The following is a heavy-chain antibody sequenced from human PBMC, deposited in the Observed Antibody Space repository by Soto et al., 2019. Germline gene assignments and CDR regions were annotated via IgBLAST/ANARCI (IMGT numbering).Heavy chain of an antibody. D-gene: IGHD4-17*01. V-gene: IGHV1-46*01. CDR2: INPSGGST. J-gene: IGHJ3*02. Sequence: ASVKVSCKASGYTFTSYYMHWVRQAPGQGLEWMGIINPSGGSTSYAQKFQGRVTMTRDTSTSTVYMELSSLRSEDTAVYYCSRSNHDYGDYEGAFDIWGQGTMVTVSS. CDR1: GYTFTSYY. CDR3: SRSNHDYGDYEGAFDI.